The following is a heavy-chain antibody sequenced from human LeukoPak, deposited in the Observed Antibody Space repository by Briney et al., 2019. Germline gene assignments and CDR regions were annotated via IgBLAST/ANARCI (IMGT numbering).Heavy chain of an antibody. J-gene: IGHJ6*04. CDR2: IIPIFGKA. CDR3: ARDRQILQLWSSPGGYYGMDV. V-gene: IGHV1-69*01. CDR1: GGTFSSYA. D-gene: IGHD5-18*01. Sequence: ASVTVSFKASGGTFSSYAISCVRQAPGQGLEWMGGIIPIFGKANYAQKFQGRVTITADESTSTAYMELSSLRSEDTAVYYCARDRQILQLWSSPGGYYGMDVWGKGTTVTVSS.